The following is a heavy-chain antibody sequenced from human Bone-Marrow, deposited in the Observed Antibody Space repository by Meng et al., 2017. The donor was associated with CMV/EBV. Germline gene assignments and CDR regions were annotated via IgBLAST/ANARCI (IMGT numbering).Heavy chain of an antibody. Sequence: GGSLRLSCAASGFTFSSYWMSWVRQAPGKGLEWVANIKQDGSEKYYVDSVKGRFTISRDNAKNSLYLQMNSLRAEDTAVYYCARGDHYGSGSYRGASGFDPWGQGTLVTVSS. V-gene: IGHV3-7*01. J-gene: IGHJ5*02. CDR1: GFTFSSYW. D-gene: IGHD3-10*01. CDR3: ARGDHYGSGSYRGASGFDP. CDR2: IKQDGSEK.